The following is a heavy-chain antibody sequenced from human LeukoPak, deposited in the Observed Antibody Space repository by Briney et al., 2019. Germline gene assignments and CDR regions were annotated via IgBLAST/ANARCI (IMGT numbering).Heavy chain of an antibody. CDR2: ISSSSSYI. CDR1: GFTFSSYS. V-gene: IGHV3-21*01. CDR3: AKSNWFDP. Sequence: GFLRLSCAASGFTFSSYSMNLVRQAPGKGLEWVSSISSSSSYIYYADSVEGRFTISRDNANNTLYLQMNSLRVDDTAVYYCAKSNWFDPWGQGTLVTVSS. J-gene: IGHJ5*02.